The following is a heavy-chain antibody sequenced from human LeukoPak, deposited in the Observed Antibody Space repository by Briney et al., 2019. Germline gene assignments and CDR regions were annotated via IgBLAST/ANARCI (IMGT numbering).Heavy chain of an antibody. CDR2: ISYDGSNE. CDR3: ASSAAGTFDY. D-gene: IGHD6-13*01. CDR1: GFTFSSYG. Sequence: QPGRSLRLSCAASGFTFSSYGMHWVRQAPGKGLEWVAVISYDGSNEYYADSVKGRFTVSRDNSKNALYLQMNSLRAEDTAVYYCASSAAGTFDYWGQGTLVTVSS. V-gene: IGHV3-30*03. J-gene: IGHJ4*02.